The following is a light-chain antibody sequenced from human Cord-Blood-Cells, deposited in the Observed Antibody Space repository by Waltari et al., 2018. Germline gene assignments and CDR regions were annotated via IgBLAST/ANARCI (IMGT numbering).Light chain of an antibody. CDR3: CSYAGSSTWV. J-gene: IGLJ3*02. CDR1: SSDVGSYNL. CDR2: EGS. V-gene: IGLV2-23*01. Sequence: QSALTQPASVSGSPGQSITIPCPGTSSDVGSYNLVSWYQQPPGKAPNLMIYEGSKRPSGVSNRFCGSKSGNTASLTISGLQAEDEADYYCCSYAGSSTWVFGGGTKLTVL.